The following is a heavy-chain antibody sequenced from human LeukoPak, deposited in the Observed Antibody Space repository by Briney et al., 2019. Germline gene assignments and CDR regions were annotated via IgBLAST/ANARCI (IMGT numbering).Heavy chain of an antibody. CDR3: AKRSGYDFWSGFDP. CDR1: GFTFSSYG. CDR2: ISYDGSNK. J-gene: IGHJ5*02. V-gene: IGHV3-30*18. D-gene: IGHD3-3*01. Sequence: GRSLRLSCAASGFTFSSYGMHWVRQAPGKGLEWVAVISYDGSNKYYADSVKGRFTISRDNSKNTLYLQMSSLRAEDTALYYCAKRSGYDFWSGFDPWGQGTLVIVSS.